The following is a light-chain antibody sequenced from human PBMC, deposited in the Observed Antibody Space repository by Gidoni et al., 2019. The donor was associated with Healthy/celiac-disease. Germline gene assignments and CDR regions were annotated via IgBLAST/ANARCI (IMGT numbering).Light chain of an antibody. V-gene: IGKV3-11*01. CDR1: QSVTSY. Sequence: EIVLTQSPATLSLSPGERATLSCRVSQSVTSYLAWYQQKPGQAPRLLNYDATNRATGIPARFSSSGSGTDFTLTISSLEPEDFAVYYCQQRSNWKTFGQGTKVEIK. J-gene: IGKJ1*01. CDR2: DAT. CDR3: QQRSNWKT.